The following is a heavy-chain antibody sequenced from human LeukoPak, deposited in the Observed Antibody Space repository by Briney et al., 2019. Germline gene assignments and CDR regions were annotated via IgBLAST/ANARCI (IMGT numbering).Heavy chain of an antibody. D-gene: IGHD6-19*01. Sequence: SETLSLTCAVYGGSFSGYYWSWIRQPPGKGLEWIGEINHSGNTNYNPSLKSRVTISVDTSKNQFSLKLSSVTAADTAVYYCARRRIGYSSGWYDAGNWLDPWGQGTLVTVSS. CDR1: GGSFSGYY. CDR3: ARRRIGYSSGWYDAGNWLDP. V-gene: IGHV4-34*01. J-gene: IGHJ5*02. CDR2: INHSGNT.